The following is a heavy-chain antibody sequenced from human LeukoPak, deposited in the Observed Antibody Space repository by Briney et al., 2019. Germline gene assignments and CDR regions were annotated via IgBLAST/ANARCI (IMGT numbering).Heavy chain of an antibody. Sequence: SETLSLTCTVSGGSISSSSYYWGWIRQPPGKGLEWIGSIYYSGGTYYNPSLKSRVTISVDTSKNQFSLKLSSVTAADTAVYYCARLITIFGVDPDYWGQGTLVTVSS. D-gene: IGHD3-3*01. J-gene: IGHJ4*02. V-gene: IGHV4-39*01. CDR1: GGSISSSSYY. CDR2: IYYSGGT. CDR3: ARLITIFGVDPDY.